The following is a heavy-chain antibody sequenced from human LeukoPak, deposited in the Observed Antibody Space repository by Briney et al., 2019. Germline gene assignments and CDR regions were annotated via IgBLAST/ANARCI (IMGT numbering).Heavy chain of an antibody. D-gene: IGHD3-9*01. CDR1: GFTVSSNY. CDR2: IYSSRGT. V-gene: IGHV3-66*01. Sequence: GGSLRLSCAASGFTVSSNYMSWVRQAPGKGLEWVSIIYSSRGTNYADSVKGRFTISRDNSKNTLYLQMNSLRAEDTAMYYCATQCYGGAGSFDTWGQGTMVTVSS. CDR3: ATQCYGGAGSFDT. J-gene: IGHJ3*02.